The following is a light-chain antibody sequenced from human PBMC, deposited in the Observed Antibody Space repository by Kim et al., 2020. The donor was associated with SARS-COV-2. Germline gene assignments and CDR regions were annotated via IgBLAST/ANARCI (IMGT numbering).Light chain of an antibody. J-gene: IGKJ1*01. CDR3: QQLNTYLGT. V-gene: IGKV1-9*01. Sequence: DIQLTQSPSFLSASVGDRVTITCRASQGISSYLAWYQQKPGKAPKLLIYAASTLQSGVPSRFSGSESGTEFTLTISSLQPEDFATYYCQQLNTYLGTFGQGTKVDIK. CDR2: AAS. CDR1: QGISSY.